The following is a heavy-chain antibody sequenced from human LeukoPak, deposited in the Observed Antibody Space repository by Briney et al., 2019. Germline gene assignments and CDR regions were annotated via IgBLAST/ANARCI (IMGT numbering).Heavy chain of an antibody. CDR2: ISLAGQT. CDR3: SRESGPFCPFGY. V-gene: IGHV4/OR15-8*02. D-gene: IGHD1-26*01. CDR1: GGSFSGTNW. J-gene: IGHJ4*02. Sequence: PSETLSLTCGVSGGSFSGTNWWSWVRQPPGQGLEWIGEISLAGQTNYNPSLNGRVTMSLDKSSNQLSLHLTSVTAVDTATYFCSRESGPFCPFGYWGQGTLVIVSS.